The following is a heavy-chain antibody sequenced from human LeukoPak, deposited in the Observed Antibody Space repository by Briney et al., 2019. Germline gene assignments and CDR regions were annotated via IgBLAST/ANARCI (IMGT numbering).Heavy chain of an antibody. CDR1: GFTFSSYG. V-gene: IGHV3-33*08. CDR2: IWYDGSNK. D-gene: IGHD6-13*01. J-gene: IGHJ4*02. Sequence: GGSLRLSCAASGFTFSSYGMHWVRQAPGKGLDWVAVIWYDGSNKYYADSVKGRFTISRDNSKNTLYLQMNSLRAEDTAVYYCARDRIAAAAYFDNWGQGTLVTVSS. CDR3: ARDRIAAAAYFDN.